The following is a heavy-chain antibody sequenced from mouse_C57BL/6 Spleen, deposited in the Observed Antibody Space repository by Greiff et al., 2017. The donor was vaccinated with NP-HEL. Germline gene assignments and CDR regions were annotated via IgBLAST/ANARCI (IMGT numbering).Heavy chain of an antibody. J-gene: IGHJ2*01. D-gene: IGHD1-1*01. V-gene: IGHV6-6*01. Sequence: DVQLQESGGGLVQPGGSMKLSCAASGFTFSDAWMDWVRQSPEKGLEWVAEIRNKANNHSTYYAESVKGRFTISRDDSKSSVYLQMNSLRAEDTGIYYCTRSYYYGSSRYYFDYGGQGTTLTVSS. CDR2: IRNKANNHST. CDR1: GFTFSDAW. CDR3: TRSYYYGSSRYYFDY.